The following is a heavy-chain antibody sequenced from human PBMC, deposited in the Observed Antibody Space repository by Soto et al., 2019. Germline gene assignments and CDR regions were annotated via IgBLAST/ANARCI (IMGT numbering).Heavy chain of an antibody. CDR1: GFTFSNPW. V-gene: IGHV3-15*01. Sequence: EVQLVESGGGLVKPGGSLRLSCAASGFTFSNPWMSWVRQAPGKGLEWVGRIKSKADGGTTDYAAPVKGRFTISRDDSKNTLYLQMNSLKTEDTAVYYCTKEEVVVVNWFDPWGQGTLVTVSS. CDR2: IKSKADGGTT. J-gene: IGHJ5*02. D-gene: IGHD3-22*01. CDR3: TKEEVVVVNWFDP.